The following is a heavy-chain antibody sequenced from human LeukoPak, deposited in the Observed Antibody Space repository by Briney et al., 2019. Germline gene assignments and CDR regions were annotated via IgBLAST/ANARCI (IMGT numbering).Heavy chain of an antibody. J-gene: IGHJ6*02. CDR1: RYTFTGYY. Sequence: ASVKVSCKAARYTFTGYYLHWVRQAPGQGLEWMGWINPNSGGTNYAQNFQGRVSLTRDTSISTAYMELSRLRTDDTAVYYCAREAPESYGMDVWGQGTTVIVSS. V-gene: IGHV1-2*02. CDR3: AREAPESYGMDV. CDR2: INPNSGGT.